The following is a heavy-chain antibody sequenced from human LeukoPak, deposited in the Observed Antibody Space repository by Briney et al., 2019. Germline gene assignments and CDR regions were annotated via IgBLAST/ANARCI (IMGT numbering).Heavy chain of an antibody. J-gene: IGHJ6*03. CDR3: ARVDLGEAVAGIDYYYYMGV. CDR1: GGSISSSSYY. D-gene: IGHD6-19*01. V-gene: IGHV4-39*07. Sequence: SETLSLTCTVSGGSISSSSYYWGWIRQPPGKGLEWIGSIYYSGSTYYNPSLKGRVTISVDTSKNQFSLKLSSVTAADTAVYYCARVDLGEAVAGIDYYYYMGVWGKGTTVTVSS. CDR2: IYYSGST.